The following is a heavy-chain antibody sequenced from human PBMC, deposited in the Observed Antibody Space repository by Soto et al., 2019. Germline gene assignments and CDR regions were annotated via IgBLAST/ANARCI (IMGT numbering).Heavy chain of an antibody. CDR1: GYSVTSYG. Sequence: AAVKVSCKGSGYSVTSYGIRWVRQAPARGVEWMGWISAYNGNTNYAHKLQGRVTMTTDTSTSTAYMELRSLRSEDTAVYYCARDQLSQQQTRYYHRSGYPRAPGYWGQGTLVTVSS. V-gene: IGHV1-18*01. D-gene: IGHD3-22*01. CDR3: ARDQLSQQQTRYYHRSGYPRAPGY. CDR2: ISAYNGNT. J-gene: IGHJ4*02.